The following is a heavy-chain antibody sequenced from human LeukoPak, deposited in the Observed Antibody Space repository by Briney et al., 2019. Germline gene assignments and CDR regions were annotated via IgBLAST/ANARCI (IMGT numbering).Heavy chain of an antibody. J-gene: IGHJ4*02. CDR2: IYSSGST. V-gene: IGHV4-59*01. CDR3: ARISYSSSSYAFDY. Sequence: PSETLSLTCTVSGGSIGSYYWSWLRQPPGKGLEWIGYIYSSGSTNYNPSLKSRVTISVDTSKNQFSLRLSSVTAADTAVYYCARISYSSSSYAFDYWGQGTLVTVSS. CDR1: GGSIGSYY. D-gene: IGHD6-13*01.